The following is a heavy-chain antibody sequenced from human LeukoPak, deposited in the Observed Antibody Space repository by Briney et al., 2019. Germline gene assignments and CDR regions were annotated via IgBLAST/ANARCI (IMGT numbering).Heavy chain of an antibody. CDR2: IYYSDSGTM. Sequence: SETPSPTCTVSGGSISRSFYYWGWIRQSPGKGLEWIGSIYYSDSGTMYYNPSLKSRVTMSAETSKNQFSLRVSSVTAADTAVYYCARRPPALGAFDIWGQGTMVSVSS. CDR3: ARRPPALGAFDI. J-gene: IGHJ3*02. CDR1: GGSISRSFYY. V-gene: IGHV4-39*01.